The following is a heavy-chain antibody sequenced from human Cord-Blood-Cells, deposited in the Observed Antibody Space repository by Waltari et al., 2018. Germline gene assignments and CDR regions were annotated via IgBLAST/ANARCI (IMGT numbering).Heavy chain of an antibody. V-gene: IGHV2-5*02. CDR3: ARQPLGRFYWYFDL. CDR2: IYWDDDK. Sequence: QITLKESGPTLVKPTQTLTLTCTFSGFSLSTSGVGVGWIRQPPGKALEWLALIYWDDDKRYSPSLKSRITITKDTSKNQVVRTMTNMDPVDTATYYCARQPLGRFYWYFDLWGRGTLVTVSS. D-gene: IGHD7-27*01. CDR1: GFSLSTSGVG. J-gene: IGHJ2*01.